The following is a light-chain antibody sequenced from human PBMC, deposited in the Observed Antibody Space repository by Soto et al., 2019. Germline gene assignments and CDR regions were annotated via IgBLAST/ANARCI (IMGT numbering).Light chain of an antibody. J-gene: IGLJ2*01. CDR3: AAWDDSLRGSV. V-gene: IGLV1-47*01. CDR1: SSNIGTNY. CDR2: RNN. Sequence: QSVLTQPPSASGTPGQRVTNSCSGSSSNIGTNYVYWYQQLPGTAPKLLIYRNNQRPSGVPDRFSGSKSGTSASLAISGLRSEDEADYFCAAWDDSLRGSVFGGGTKLTVL.